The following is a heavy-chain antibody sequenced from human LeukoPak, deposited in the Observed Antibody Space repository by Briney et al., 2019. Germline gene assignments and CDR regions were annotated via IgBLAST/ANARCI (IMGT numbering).Heavy chain of an antibody. CDR1: GFTFSSYW. Sequence: GGSLRLSCAASGFTFSSYWMHWVRQAPGKGLEWVSLISGDGGSTYYADSVKGRFTISRDNSKNSLYLQMNSLRTEDTALYYCATGGGMTTVTNDAFDIWGQGTMVTVSS. J-gene: IGHJ3*02. V-gene: IGHV3-43*02. CDR2: ISGDGGST. CDR3: ATGGGMTTVTNDAFDI. D-gene: IGHD4-17*01.